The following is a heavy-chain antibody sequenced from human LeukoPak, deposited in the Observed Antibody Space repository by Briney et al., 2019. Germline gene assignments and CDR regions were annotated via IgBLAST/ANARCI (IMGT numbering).Heavy chain of an antibody. V-gene: IGHV3-23*01. CDR1: GFTFSSYA. J-gene: IGHJ4*02. Sequence: GGSLRLSCASSGFTFSSYAMSWVRPAPGKGLEWVSAISGSGGSTYYADSVKGRFTISRDNSKNTLYLQMSSLRAEDTAVYSCARASGPFDYWGQGTLVTVSS. CDR2: ISGSGGST. CDR3: ARASGPFDY. D-gene: IGHD3-10*01.